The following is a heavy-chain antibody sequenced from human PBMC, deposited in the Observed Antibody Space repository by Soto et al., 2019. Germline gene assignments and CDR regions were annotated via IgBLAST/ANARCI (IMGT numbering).Heavy chain of an antibody. J-gene: IGHJ4*02. CDR2: ITASGSAT. Sequence: EVQVLESGGALVQPGGSLRLSCAASGFTFRKHAMTWVRQAPGQGLEYVSSITASGSATFYAASVRGRFAISRDNAKSTLYLQMSSLRAEDTALYYCAKDVADRRIDSWGQGTLVTVSS. CDR1: GFTFRKHA. V-gene: IGHV3-23*01. CDR3: AKDVADRRIDS.